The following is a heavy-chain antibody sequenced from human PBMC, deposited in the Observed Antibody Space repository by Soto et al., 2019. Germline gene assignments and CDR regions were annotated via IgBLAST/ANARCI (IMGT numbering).Heavy chain of an antibody. CDR2: TYYRSRWYN. V-gene: IGHV6-1*01. CDR3: ARVYPYDASSDSHLDF. CDR1: GDRVSGNSDA. D-gene: IGHD6-19*01. Sequence: PSLTHSLPCAISGDRVSGNSDAWKSSRQTPSRGLEWLGRTYYRSRWYNEYAVSVKSRITVTPDTSKNQSSLHLNSVTPEDTAVYDCARVYPYDASSDSHLDFWGPGALVTVSS. J-gene: IGHJ4*02.